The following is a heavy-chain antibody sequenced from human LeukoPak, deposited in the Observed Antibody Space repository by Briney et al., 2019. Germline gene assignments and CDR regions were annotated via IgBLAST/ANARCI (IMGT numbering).Heavy chain of an antibody. CDR1: GGSISSYY. J-gene: IGHJ4*02. CDR3: ATYYYDSSGSPHFDY. D-gene: IGHD3-22*01. CDR2: IYYSGST. V-gene: IGHV4-59*01. Sequence: PSETLSLTCTVSGGSISSYYWSWIRQPPGKGLEWIGYIYYSGSTNYNPSLKSRVTISVDTPKNQFSLKLSSVTAADTAVYYCATYYYDSSGSPHFDYWGQGTLVTVSS.